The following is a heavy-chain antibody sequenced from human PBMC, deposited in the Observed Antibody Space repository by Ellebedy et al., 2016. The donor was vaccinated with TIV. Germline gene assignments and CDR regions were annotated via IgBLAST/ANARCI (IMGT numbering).Heavy chain of an antibody. D-gene: IGHD3-16*01. CDR1: GFTFSSYG. CDR2: ISYDGSNK. V-gene: IGHV3-30*18. J-gene: IGHJ4*02. CDR3: AKGDTFGGLYSPGDY. Sequence: GESLKISXAASGFTFSSYGMHWVRQAPGKGLEWVAVISYDGSNKYYADSVKGRFTISRDNSKNTLYLQMNSLRAEDTAVYYCAKGDTFGGLYSPGDYWGQGTLVTVSS.